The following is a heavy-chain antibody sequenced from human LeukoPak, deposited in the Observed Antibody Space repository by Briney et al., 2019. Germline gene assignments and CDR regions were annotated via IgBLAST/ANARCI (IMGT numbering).Heavy chain of an antibody. CDR2: ISSSGSTI. CDR3: ARFSARFGSGCSDASCYVHY. D-gene: IGHD2-2*01. CDR1: GFTFSDYY. V-gene: IGHV3-11*01. Sequence: PGGSLRLSCAASGFTFSDYYMSWIRQAPGKGLEWVSYISSSGSTIYYADSVKGRFTISRDNAKNSLYLQMNSLRAEDTAVYYCARFSARFGSGCSDASCYVHYWGQGTQVTVSP. J-gene: IGHJ4*02.